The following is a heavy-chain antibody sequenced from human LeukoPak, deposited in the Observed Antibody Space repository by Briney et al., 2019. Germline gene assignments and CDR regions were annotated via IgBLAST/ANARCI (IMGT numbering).Heavy chain of an antibody. J-gene: IGHJ4*02. CDR2: IHHSGST. CDR1: GGPISSSNW. D-gene: IGHD5-18*01. CDR3: ARIFGFVTAMAD. V-gene: IGHV4-4*02. Sequence: SGTLSLTCAVSGGPISSSNWWSWVRQPPGKGLEWIGEIHHSGSTNYNPSLKSRVTFSVDKSNNRFSLNLSSATAADTAVYYCARIFGFVTAMADWGQGTLVTVSS.